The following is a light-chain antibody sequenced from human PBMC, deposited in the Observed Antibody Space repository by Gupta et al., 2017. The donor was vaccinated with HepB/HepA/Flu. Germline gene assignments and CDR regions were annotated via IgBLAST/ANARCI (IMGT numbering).Light chain of an antibody. CDR2: KAS. Sequence: DIQMTQSPSTLSASVGDRVTITCRASQSISSWLAWYQQKPGKAPKVLIYKASNLESGVPSRFSGSGSGTEFTLTISRLQPDDFATYYCQQYDSYSPLTFGQGTKVEIK. CDR3: QQYDSYSPLT. J-gene: IGKJ1*01. CDR1: QSISSW. V-gene: IGKV1-5*03.